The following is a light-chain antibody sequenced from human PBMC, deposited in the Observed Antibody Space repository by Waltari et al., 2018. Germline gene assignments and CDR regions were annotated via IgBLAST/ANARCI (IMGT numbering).Light chain of an antibody. CDR3: CSYVSNTYV. CDR2: EVT. CDR1: SSDVGNYNL. Sequence: QSGLTQPASVSGSPGQSITISCTGTSSDVGNYNLVSWYQQYPGKAPQLMVYEVTKRASGVSDRFSGSKSGNTASLTIHGLQSEDEADYYCCSYVSNTYVFGTGTKVTVL. J-gene: IGLJ1*01. V-gene: IGLV2-23*02.